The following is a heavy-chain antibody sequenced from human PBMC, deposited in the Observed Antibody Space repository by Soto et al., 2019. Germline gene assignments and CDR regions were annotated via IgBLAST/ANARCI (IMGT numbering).Heavy chain of an antibody. Sequence: PGGSLRLSCAASGFTFDDYGMHWVRQAPGKGLEWVSGISWNSGSIGYADSVKGRFIISRDNAKNSLYLQMNNLRPEDTAFYFYAKVSTTHTFGPLDPWGQGTLVTVSS. CDR3: AKVSTTHTFGPLDP. CDR1: GFTFDDYG. D-gene: IGHD1-1*01. V-gene: IGHV3-9*01. J-gene: IGHJ5*02. CDR2: ISWNSGSI.